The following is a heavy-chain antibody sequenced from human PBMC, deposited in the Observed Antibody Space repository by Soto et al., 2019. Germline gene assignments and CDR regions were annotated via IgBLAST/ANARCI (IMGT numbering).Heavy chain of an antibody. V-gene: IGHV4-34*01. J-gene: IGHJ6*02. Sequence: SETLSLTCAVYGGSFSGYYWSWIRQPPGKGLEWIGEINHSGSTNYNPSLKSRVTISVDTSKNQFSLKLSSVTAADTAVYYCARGKGRLVRNYYYGMDVWGQGTTVTVSS. CDR3: ARGKGRLVRNYYYGMDV. CDR2: INHSGST. D-gene: IGHD6-19*01. CDR1: GGSFSGYY.